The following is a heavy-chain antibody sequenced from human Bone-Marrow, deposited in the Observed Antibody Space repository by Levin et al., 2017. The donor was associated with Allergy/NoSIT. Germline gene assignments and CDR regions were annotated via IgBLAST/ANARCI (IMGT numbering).Heavy chain of an antibody. CDR1: GFSLSSTGMF. Sequence: ASGPTLVKPTQTLTLTCTFSGFSLSSTGMFLSWIRQPPGKALEWLARIDWDDAKHYSTSLRTRLTISKDTSKKQVVLTLTNVDAVDKAPYYCARLKFGPADYWGQGTLVNVSS. CDR3: ARLKFGPADY. CDR2: IDWDDAK. D-gene: IGHD3-10*01. J-gene: IGHJ4*02. V-gene: IGHV2-70*11.